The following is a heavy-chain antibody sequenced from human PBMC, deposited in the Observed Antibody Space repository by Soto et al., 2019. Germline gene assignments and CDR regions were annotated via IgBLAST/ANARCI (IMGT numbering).Heavy chain of an antibody. J-gene: IGHJ4*01. CDR1: GFTFSSFA. D-gene: IGHD4-17*01. Sequence: QVQLVESGGGVVQPGRSLRLSCAASGFTFSSFAMHWVRQAPGKGLEWVAIISSDGTNKYYADSVKGRFTISRDNSKNTLDLQMNSLRAEDTAVYYCAGTTVTLNYWGHGTLVTVSS. CDR3: AGTTVTLNY. CDR2: ISSDGTNK. V-gene: IGHV3-30-3*01.